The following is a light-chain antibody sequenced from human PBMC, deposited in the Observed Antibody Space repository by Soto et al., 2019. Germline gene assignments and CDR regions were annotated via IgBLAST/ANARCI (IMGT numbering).Light chain of an antibody. Sequence: DIQMTQSPSSLSASVGDTVTITCRASQGISNYLAWYQQKPGQVPNLLIYAASTLQSGVPSRFSGSGSGTDLPLTISSLRPEDVATYYCQKYNNAPRTFGPGTKVEI. J-gene: IGKJ1*01. CDR3: QKYNNAPRT. CDR1: QGISNY. V-gene: IGKV1-27*01. CDR2: AAS.